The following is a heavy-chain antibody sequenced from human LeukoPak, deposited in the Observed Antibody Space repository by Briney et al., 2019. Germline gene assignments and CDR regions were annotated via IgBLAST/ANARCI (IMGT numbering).Heavy chain of an antibody. J-gene: IGHJ4*02. V-gene: IGHV3-11*01. CDR1: GFTFSDYY. CDR2: ISSSGSTI. D-gene: IGHD1-26*01. CDR3: ASPRYSGSYRIDY. Sequence: GGSLRLSCAASGFTFSDYYMSWIRQAPGKGLEWVSYISSSGSTIYHAASVKGRFTISRDNPTNSLYLQMNSLRAEDTAVCYCASPRYSGSYRIDYWGQGTLVTVSS.